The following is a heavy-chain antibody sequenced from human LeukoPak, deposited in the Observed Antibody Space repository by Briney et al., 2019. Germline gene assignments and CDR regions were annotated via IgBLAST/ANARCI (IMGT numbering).Heavy chain of an antibody. V-gene: IGHV3-21*01. CDR3: ARGGTGSENDY. CDR1: GFTFDSYS. Sequence: GGSLRHSCSASGFTFDSYSMTWVRQAPGKGLEWISSITTRSDYTYYTDSVEGRFTISRDDAKNSLYLQMNSLRVEDTAVYYCARGGTGSENDYWGQGILVTVSS. CDR2: ITTRSDYT. D-gene: IGHD3-9*01. J-gene: IGHJ4*02.